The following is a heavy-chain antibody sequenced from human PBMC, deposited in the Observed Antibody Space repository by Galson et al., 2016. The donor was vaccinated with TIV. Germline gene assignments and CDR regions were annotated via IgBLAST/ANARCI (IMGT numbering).Heavy chain of an antibody. V-gene: IGHV1-69*05. CDR2: IIRIFGTV. CDR1: GGTLTSYA. D-gene: IGHD1-26*01. J-gene: IGHJ6*03. CDR3: AGGCGSYSCYLDV. Sequence: SVKVSCKASGGTLTSYAVSWVRQAPGQGLEWMGEIIRIFGTVNYAQKFQGRVTITTDESTSAAYMELSSLRSEDTAVYYCAGGCGSYSCYLDVWGKGTMVTVSS.